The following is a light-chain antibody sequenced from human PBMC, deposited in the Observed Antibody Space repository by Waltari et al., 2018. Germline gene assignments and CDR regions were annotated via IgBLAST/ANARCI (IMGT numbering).Light chain of an antibody. CDR3: SSYTSSATLV. CDR1: SSDVGGYNS. CDR2: DVT. Sequence: QSALTQPASVSGSPGQPITVSCTGTSSDVGGYNSVSWYQQHPGKAPKGMIYDVTNRPSGVSNRFSGSKSGNTASLTISGLQAEDEADYYCSSYTSSATLVFGTGTKVTVL. J-gene: IGLJ1*01. V-gene: IGLV2-14*01.